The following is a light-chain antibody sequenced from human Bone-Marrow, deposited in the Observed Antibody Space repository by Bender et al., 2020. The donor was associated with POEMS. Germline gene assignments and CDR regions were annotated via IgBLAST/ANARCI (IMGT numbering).Light chain of an antibody. V-gene: IGLV1-51*02. CDR1: NSNIGKNY. J-gene: IGLJ3*02. CDR2: ENN. Sequence: QTVLTQPPSVSAAPGQKVTVSCSGSNSNIGKNYVAWYQQLPGTAPKVLIYENNKRPSGIPDRFSGSKFDTSASLAITGLQADDEAHYYCQSYDNGLNGWVFGGGTKLTVL. CDR3: QSYDNGLNGWV.